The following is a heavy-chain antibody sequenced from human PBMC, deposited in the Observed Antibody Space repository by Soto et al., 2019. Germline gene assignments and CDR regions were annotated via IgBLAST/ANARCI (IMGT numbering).Heavy chain of an antibody. J-gene: IGHJ6*02. D-gene: IGHD3-3*01. CDR2: IYNSGST. CDR1: GGYISSGDYY. Sequence: SETLSLTCTVSGGYISSGDYYWSWIRQPPGKGLKWIGYIYNSGSTYYNPSLKSRVTISVDTSKNQFSLKLSSVTAADTAVYYCARARIHKRITIFGVVISGPEYYYYGMDVWGQGTTVTSP. V-gene: IGHV4-30-4*01. CDR3: ARARIHKRITIFGVVISGPEYYYYGMDV.